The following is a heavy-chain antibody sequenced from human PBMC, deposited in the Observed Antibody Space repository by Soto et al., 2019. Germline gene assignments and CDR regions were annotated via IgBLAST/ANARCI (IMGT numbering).Heavy chain of an antibody. Sequence: QVQLVQSGAEVKKPGASVKVSCKASGYTFTRYNINWVRQATGQGLEWMGWMNPNSGNTDYAQKFQGRVTMTRNTSISTAYMELSSLRFEDTAVYYCARGREFSSVQIGYWGQGTLVTVSA. J-gene: IGHJ4*02. CDR3: ARGREFSSVQIGY. V-gene: IGHV1-8*01. D-gene: IGHD6-6*01. CDR2: MNPNSGNT. CDR1: GYTFTRYN.